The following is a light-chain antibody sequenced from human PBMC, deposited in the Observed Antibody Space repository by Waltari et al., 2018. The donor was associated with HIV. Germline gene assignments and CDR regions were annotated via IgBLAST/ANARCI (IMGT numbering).Light chain of an antibody. V-gene: IGLV3-1*01. CDR3: QTWDSGTIV. CDR1: NLGNKY. J-gene: IGLJ3*02. Sequence: SYELAQPPSVSVSSGQTASISCPGNNLGNKYVSWYQPRSGQSPLLVLYQDTKRPSGVPERFSGSNSGNTATLTINETQPLDEAEYSCQTWDSGTIVFGGGTKLSVL. CDR2: QDT.